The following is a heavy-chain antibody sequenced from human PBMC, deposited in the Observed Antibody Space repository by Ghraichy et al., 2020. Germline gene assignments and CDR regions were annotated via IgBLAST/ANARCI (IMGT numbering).Heavy chain of an antibody. Sequence: ASVKVSCKAAGDTFRTYVFTWVLQAPRQVHKKMGWISAYNGNTKYAQKLQGRVTITTDTSTSTAFMELMSLRSDDTALYYCERDQGYSSSWYALVSNYNWFDVWGPGTLVTVSS. J-gene: IGHJ5*02. D-gene: IGHD6-13*01. V-gene: IGHV1-18*01. CDR1: GDTFRTYV. CDR3: ERDQGYSSSWYALVSNYNWFDV. CDR2: ISAYNGNT.